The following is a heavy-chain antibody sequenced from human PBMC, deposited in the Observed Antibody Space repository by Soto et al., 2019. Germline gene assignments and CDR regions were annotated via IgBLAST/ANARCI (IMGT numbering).Heavy chain of an antibody. Sequence: PGGSLRLSCAASGFTFTRYSMNWVRQAPGKGLEWVSSISSTTNYIYYGDSMKGRFTISRDNAKNSLYLEMNSLRAEDTAVYYCARESEDLTSKFDNWGQGTLVTVSS. V-gene: IGHV3-21*06. CDR3: ARESEDLTSKFDN. CDR1: GFTFTRYS. J-gene: IGHJ4*02. CDR2: ISSTTNYI.